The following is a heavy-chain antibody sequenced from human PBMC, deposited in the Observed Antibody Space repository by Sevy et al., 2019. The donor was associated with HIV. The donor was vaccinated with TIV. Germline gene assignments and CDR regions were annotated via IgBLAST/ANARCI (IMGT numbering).Heavy chain of an antibody. D-gene: IGHD3-9*01. CDR2: IYYTGTT. CDR1: TGSISSYH. J-gene: IGHJ4*02. V-gene: IGHV4-59*01. Sequence: SETLSLRCPVSTGSISSYHWTWIRQPPGKALQWIGYIYYTGTTNYNPSLKGRVNISIDRSANEFSLKLTSVTTADTAVYYCARGLVAADAPLDSWGQGTLVTVSS. CDR3: ARGLVAADAPLDS.